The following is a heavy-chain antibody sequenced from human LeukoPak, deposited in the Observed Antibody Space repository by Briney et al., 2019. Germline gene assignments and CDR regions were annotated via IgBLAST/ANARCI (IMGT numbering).Heavy chain of an antibody. J-gene: IGHJ4*02. CDR2: IYTSGST. CDR1: GGSFSGYY. V-gene: IGHV4-59*10. D-gene: IGHD4-23*01. CDR3: ARSPSVVTSPFDY. Sequence: PPETLSLTCAVYGGSFSGYYWSWIRQPAGKGLEWIGRIYTSGSTNYNPSLKSRVTMSVDTSKNQFSLKLSSVTAADTAVYYCARSPSVVTSPFDYWGQGTLVTVSS.